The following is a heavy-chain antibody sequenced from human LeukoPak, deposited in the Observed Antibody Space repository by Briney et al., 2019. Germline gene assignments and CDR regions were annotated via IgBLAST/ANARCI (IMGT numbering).Heavy chain of an antibody. CDR1: GYTFTSYG. CDR2: ISAYNGNT. D-gene: IGHD2-2*01. V-gene: IGHV1-18*01. J-gene: IGHJ4*02. Sequence: ASVKVSCKASGYTFTSYGISWVRQAPGQGLEWMGWISAYNGNTNYAQKLQGRVTMTADTSTSTAYMELRSLRSDDTAVYYYARAPGYCSSTSCYLFAPYFDYWGQGTLVTVSS. CDR3: ARAPGYCSSTSCYLFAPYFDY.